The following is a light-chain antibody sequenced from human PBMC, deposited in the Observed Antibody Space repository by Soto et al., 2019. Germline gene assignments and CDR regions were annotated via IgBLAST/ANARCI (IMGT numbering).Light chain of an antibody. CDR2: AAS. CDR3: QVYGDSSYT. J-gene: IGKJ2*01. Sequence: EVVLTQSPGTLSLSPGERATLSCRASQTITKYFLAWYQHKPGQAPRLLMYAASRRATDIPERFSGSGSGTDFNLTISRLEPEDFAVYYCQVYGDSSYTFGQ. CDR1: QTITKYF. V-gene: IGKV3-20*01.